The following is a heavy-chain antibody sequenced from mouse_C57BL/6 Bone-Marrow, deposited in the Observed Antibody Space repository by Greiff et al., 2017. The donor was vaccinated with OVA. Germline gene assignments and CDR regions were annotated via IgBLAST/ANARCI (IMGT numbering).Heavy chain of an antibody. Sequence: EVQLVESGGDLVKPGGSLKLSCAASGFTFSSYGMSWVRQTPDKRLEWVATISSGGSYTYYPDSVKGRFTISRDNAKNTLYLQMSSLKSEDTAMYYCARLKLYYYAMDYWGQGTSVTVSS. CDR2: ISSGGSYT. V-gene: IGHV5-6*01. CDR3: ARLKLYYYAMDY. CDR1: GFTFSSYG. J-gene: IGHJ4*01.